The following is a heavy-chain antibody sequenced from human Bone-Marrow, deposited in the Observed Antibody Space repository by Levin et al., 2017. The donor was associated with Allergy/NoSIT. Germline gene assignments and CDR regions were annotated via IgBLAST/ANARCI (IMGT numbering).Heavy chain of an antibody. CDR2: IIPIFGTA. CDR3: ASGRTITGDYGMDV. J-gene: IGHJ6*02. Sequence: SVKVSCKASGGTFSSYAISWVRQAPGQGLEWMGGIIPIFGTANYAQKFQGRVTITADESTSTAYMELSSLRSEDTAVYYCASGRTITGDYGMDVWGQGTTVTVSS. CDR1: GGTFSSYA. D-gene: IGHD1-14*01. V-gene: IGHV1-69*13.